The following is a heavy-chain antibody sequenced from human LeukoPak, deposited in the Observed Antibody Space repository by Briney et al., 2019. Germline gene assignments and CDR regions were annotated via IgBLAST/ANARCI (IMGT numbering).Heavy chain of an antibody. CDR1: SYTFSNYD. J-gene: IGHJ4*02. V-gene: IGHV1-8*01. CDR3: VGGASNCGFDY. Sequence: ASVTVSCKSSSYTFSNYDLNWVRQATGQGIEWMGLLSPNSGNTGYAQKFSGRVTMTRNTSISTAYMELTRLRSVDTAVYCCVGGASNCGFDYWGQGTLVTVSS. CDR2: LSPNSGNT. D-gene: IGHD7-27*01.